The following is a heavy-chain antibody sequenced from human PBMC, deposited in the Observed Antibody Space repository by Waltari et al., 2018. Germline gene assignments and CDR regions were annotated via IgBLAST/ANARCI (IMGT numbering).Heavy chain of an antibody. CDR1: GFSLSNFG. Sequence: QVQLVASGGGVVQPGMSLRLSCAASGFSLSNFGMHWVRQAPGKGLEWLALAFFDGIKTDYADSVRGRFTISRDNSKNTLYLDINNLRVDDTGIYYCAKDAFGNTYLDHWGQGTVVTVSS. CDR3: AKDAFGNTYLDH. V-gene: IGHV3-30*18. CDR2: AFFDGIKT. J-gene: IGHJ5*02. D-gene: IGHD3-10*01.